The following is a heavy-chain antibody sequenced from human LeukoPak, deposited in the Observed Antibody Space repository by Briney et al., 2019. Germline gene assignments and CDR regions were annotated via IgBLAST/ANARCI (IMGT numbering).Heavy chain of an antibody. J-gene: IGHJ3*02. D-gene: IGHD5-18*01. CDR3: AGIQQWSWRSFDI. CDR1: GFTVSSNY. CDR2: IYGGGST. V-gene: IGHV3-53*01. Sequence: GGALRLSCAASGFTVSSNYMSWVRQAPGKGLEWVSIIYGGGSTYYTDSVRGRFTISRDNSKNTLYLQIDSLRAEDTAVYFCAGIQQWSWRSFDIWGQGTVVTVSS.